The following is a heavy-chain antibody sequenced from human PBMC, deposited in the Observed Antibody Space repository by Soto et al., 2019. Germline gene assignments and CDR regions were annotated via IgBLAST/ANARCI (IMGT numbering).Heavy chain of an antibody. V-gene: IGHV3-23*01. Sequence: EVQLLESGGGLVQPGGSLRLSCAASGFPFGSHAMSWVRQAPGKGLEWVSLVSGNGGTTNYADSVKGRFTISRDNSQKTLYLQMNSLRAEDTAIYYCAKGKAHTLFGVDTLFDYWSQGTLVTVSS. D-gene: IGHD3-3*01. J-gene: IGHJ4*02. CDR1: GFPFGSHA. CDR3: AKGKAHTLFGVDTLFDY. CDR2: VSGNGGTT.